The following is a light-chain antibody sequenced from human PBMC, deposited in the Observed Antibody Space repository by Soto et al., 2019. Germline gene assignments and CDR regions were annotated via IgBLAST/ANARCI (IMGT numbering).Light chain of an antibody. CDR1: SGSIASNY. CDR3: QSYYSSNKNVV. J-gene: IGLJ2*01. V-gene: IGLV6-57*02. CDR2: EDN. Sequence: NFMLTQPHSVSESPGKTVTISCTGSSGSIASNYVQWYQQRPGSAPTTVIYEDNQRPSGVPDGFSGSIDSSSNSASLTISGLKTEDEADYYCQSYYSSNKNVVFGGGTKVTVL.